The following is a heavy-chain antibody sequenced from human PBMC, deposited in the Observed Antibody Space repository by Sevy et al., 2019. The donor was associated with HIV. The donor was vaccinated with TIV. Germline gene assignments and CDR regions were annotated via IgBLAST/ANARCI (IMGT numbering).Heavy chain of an antibody. CDR2: IYSGVTT. V-gene: IGHV3-53*01. CDR1: GFTVGSNY. J-gene: IGHJ3*02. CDR3: ARVSVYYYDSSGYYTTGNAFDI. Sequence: GGSLRLSCAASGFTVGSNYMSWVRQAPGKGLEWVSIIYSGVTTSYADSVKGRFTISRDNSKNTLYLQMNSLRAEDTAVYYCARVSVYYYDSSGYYTTGNAFDIWGQRTMVTVS. D-gene: IGHD3-22*01.